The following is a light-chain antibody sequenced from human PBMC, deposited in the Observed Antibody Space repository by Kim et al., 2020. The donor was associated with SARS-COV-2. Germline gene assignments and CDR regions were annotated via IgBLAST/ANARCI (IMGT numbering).Light chain of an antibody. CDR3: SSYVGRYIYV. Sequence: QSALTQPRSLSGSPGQSVTISCTGTSSEVGDSDYVSWYQQQPGKVPKLMIYDVTKRPSVVPDRFSGSKSGNTASLTISGLQTEDEAAYYCSSYVGRYIYVFGSGTKVTVL. CDR1: SSEVGDSDY. CDR2: DVT. V-gene: IGLV2-11*01. J-gene: IGLJ1*01.